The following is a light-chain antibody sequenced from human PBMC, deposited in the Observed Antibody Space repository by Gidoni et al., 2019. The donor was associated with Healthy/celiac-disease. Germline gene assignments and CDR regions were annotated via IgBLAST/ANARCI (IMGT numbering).Light chain of an antibody. Sequence: HSALTQPPPASGSPGRSVTISCTGTSSDVGGYNYVSWYQQHPGKAPKLMIYEVSKRPSGVPDRFSGSKSGNTASLTVSGLQAEDEADYYCSSYAGSNNLGVFGGGTKLTVL. CDR2: EVS. V-gene: IGLV2-8*01. CDR1: SSDVGGYNY. J-gene: IGLJ2*01. CDR3: SSYAGSNNLGV.